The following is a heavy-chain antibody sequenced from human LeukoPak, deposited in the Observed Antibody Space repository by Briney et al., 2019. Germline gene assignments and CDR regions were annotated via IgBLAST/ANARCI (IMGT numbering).Heavy chain of an antibody. Sequence: PSETLSLICSVSNRSISRTYHWGWIRQPPGKGLEWIGTIYHSGTTYYSPSLKSRVTISIHTSKNQFSLRLTSVTAADTAVYYCATMMYGSGNYYNSDYWGQGTLVTVSS. CDR2: IYHSGTT. V-gene: IGHV4-38-2*02. J-gene: IGHJ4*02. CDR3: ATMMYGSGNYYNSDY. D-gene: IGHD3-10*01. CDR1: NRSISRTYH.